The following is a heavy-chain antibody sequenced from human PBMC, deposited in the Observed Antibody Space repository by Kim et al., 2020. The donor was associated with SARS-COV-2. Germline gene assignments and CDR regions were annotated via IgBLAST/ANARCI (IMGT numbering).Heavy chain of an antibody. CDR1: GDSVSSNSAA. CDR2: TYYRSKWYN. J-gene: IGHJ4*02. Sequence: SQTLSLTCAISGDSVSSNSAAWNWIRQSPSRGLEWLGRTYYRSKWYNDYAVSVKSRITINPDTSKNQFSLQLNSVTPEDTAVYYCARFFFTEYCSSTSCYKDYFDYWGQGTLVTVSS. D-gene: IGHD2-2*02. V-gene: IGHV6-1*01. CDR3: ARFFFTEYCSSTSCYKDYFDY.